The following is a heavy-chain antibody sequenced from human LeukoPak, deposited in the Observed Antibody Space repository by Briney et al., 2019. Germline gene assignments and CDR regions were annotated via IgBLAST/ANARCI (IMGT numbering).Heavy chain of an antibody. CDR1: GGSFTDYF. V-gene: IGHV4-34*01. D-gene: IGHD3-22*01. CDR3: ARGRIAKIVVVHSFHYGMDV. Sequence: SETLSLTCDVFGGSFTDYFWAWIRQSPGKGLEWIGEINDYTGNTNYNPSLNSRVSISLEKSKNQFSLELRSVTAADTAVYYCARGRIAKIVVVHSFHYGMDVWGQGTTVTVSS. J-gene: IGHJ6*02. CDR2: INDYTGNT.